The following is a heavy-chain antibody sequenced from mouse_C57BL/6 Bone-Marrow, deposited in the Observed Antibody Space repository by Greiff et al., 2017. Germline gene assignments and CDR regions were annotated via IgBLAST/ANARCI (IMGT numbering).Heavy chain of an antibody. Sequence: EVKLQQPGPELVKPGASVKISCKASGYSFTDYNMNWVKQSNGKSLEWIGVINPKYGNTSYNQKFKGKATLTVDQSFSTAYMQLNSLTSEDSAVYYCARDGKAGPYYLDYWGQGTTLTVSS. CDR3: ARDGKAGPYYLDY. D-gene: IGHD2-3*01. CDR2: INPKYGNT. CDR1: GYSFTDYN. V-gene: IGHV1-39*01. J-gene: IGHJ2*01.